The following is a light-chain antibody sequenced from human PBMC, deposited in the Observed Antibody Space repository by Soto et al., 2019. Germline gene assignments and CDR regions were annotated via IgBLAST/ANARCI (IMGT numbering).Light chain of an antibody. V-gene: IGKV3-15*01. CDR1: QSVGSD. CDR3: QQYNNWPPYP. Sequence: EVVVTQSPGTLSRYTREISTLSCSASQSVGSDLAWHQQKPGQAPRLLIYGASTRATGIPARFSGSGSGTEFTLTISSLQSEDFAVYYCQQYNNWPPYPFGQGTKLDI. CDR2: GAS. J-gene: IGKJ2*01.